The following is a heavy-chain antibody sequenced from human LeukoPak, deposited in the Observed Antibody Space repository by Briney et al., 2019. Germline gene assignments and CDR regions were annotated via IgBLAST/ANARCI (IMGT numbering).Heavy chain of an antibody. Sequence: SETLSLTCTVSGGSISSYYWNWIRQPPGKGLQWIGHIYYSGSTNYNPSLKSRVTMSVDTSKNQFSLKLSSVTAADTAVYYCARLRSSWYIAFDIWGQGTMVTVSS. D-gene: IGHD6-13*01. CDR2: IYYSGST. CDR3: ARLRSSWYIAFDI. CDR1: GGSISSYY. V-gene: IGHV4-59*08. J-gene: IGHJ3*02.